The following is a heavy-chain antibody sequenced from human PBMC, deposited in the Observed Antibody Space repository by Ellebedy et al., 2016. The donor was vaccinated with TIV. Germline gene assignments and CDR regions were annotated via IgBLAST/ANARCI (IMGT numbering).Heavy chain of an antibody. J-gene: IGHJ4*02. V-gene: IGHV3-48*01. Sequence: GESLKISCAASGFTFSTYGMNWVRRAPGKGLEWIAYLDGSSSTIYYADSVRGRFRISRDNAKNSVSLQMNSLRAEDTGVYYCAREAVGRTSPFDYWGQGTLVTVSS. D-gene: IGHD2-2*01. CDR1: GFTFSTYG. CDR2: LDGSSSTI. CDR3: AREAVGRTSPFDY.